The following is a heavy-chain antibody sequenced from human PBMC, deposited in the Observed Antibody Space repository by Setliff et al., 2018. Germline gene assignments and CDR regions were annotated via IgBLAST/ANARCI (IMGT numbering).Heavy chain of an antibody. Sequence: GGSLRLSCIVSGLTFRNFGMTWVRQAPGKGLEWLSKISGASSTIYYADSVKGRFTISRDNAKTSLYLQMNSLRADDKAVYYCARLRAPGSHGLDPWGQGTLVTVSS. V-gene: IGHV3-48*01. J-gene: IGHJ5*02. D-gene: IGHD3-10*01. CDR2: ISGASSTI. CDR1: GLTFRNFG. CDR3: ARLRAPGSHGLDP.